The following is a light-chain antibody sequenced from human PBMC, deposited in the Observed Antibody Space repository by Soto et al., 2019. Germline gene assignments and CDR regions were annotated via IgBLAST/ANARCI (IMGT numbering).Light chain of an antibody. J-gene: IGKJ1*01. Sequence: DIDMTQSPSSLSASVGETITITCRATQSISSSLNWFQHCPGQPPKLLLFAASNLHAGVPPRFSGSGSGTSFSLTIRSLQPEDFATYYCQQSFNLPRTFGPGTKVDIK. V-gene: IGKV1-39*01. CDR1: QSISSS. CDR3: QQSFNLPRT. CDR2: AAS.